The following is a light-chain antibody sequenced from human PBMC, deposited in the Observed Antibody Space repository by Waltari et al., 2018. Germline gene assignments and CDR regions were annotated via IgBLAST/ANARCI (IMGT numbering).Light chain of an antibody. CDR1: QSVSRA. CDR2: GAS. J-gene: IGKJ1*01. Sequence: EIVLTQSPGTLSLSPGERATLSCRASQSVSRALAWYQQNPGQAPRLLIYGASNRATSIPDRFSGSGSGTDFSLIISRLEPEDFAVYYCQHYVSLPVTFGQGTKVEIK. CDR3: QHYVSLPVT. V-gene: IGKV3-20*01.